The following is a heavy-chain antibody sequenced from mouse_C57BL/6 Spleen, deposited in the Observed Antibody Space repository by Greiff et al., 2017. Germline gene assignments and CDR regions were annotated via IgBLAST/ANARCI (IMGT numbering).Heavy chain of an antibody. CDR1: GYTFTSYW. V-gene: IGHV1-64*01. J-gene: IGHJ2*01. CDR3: ASEEVTTVVPFDY. Sequence: VQLQQPGAELVKPGASVKLSCKASGYTFTSYWMHWVKQRPGQGLEWIGMIHPNSGSTNYNEKFKSKATLTVDKSSSTAYMQLSSLTSEDSAVYDYASEEVTTVVPFDYWGQGTTLTVSS. D-gene: IGHD1-1*01. CDR2: IHPNSGST.